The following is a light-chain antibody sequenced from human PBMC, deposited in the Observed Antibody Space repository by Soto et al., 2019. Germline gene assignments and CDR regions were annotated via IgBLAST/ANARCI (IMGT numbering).Light chain of an antibody. J-gene: IGKJ1*01. V-gene: IGKV3-20*01. CDR3: QQYGTSGT. Sequence: EILFPQSPGTLSLSPGERPTLSCRASQSVSNNYLAWYQQKPGQAPRPLIYGASNSATGTPDRFGGSGSGTDFTLTISRLEPEDFAVYYCQQYGTSGTFGQGTQVDIK. CDR2: GAS. CDR1: QSVSNNY.